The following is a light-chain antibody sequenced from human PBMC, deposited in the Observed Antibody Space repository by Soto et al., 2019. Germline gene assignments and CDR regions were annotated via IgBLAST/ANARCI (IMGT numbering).Light chain of an antibody. CDR2: AAS. V-gene: IGKV1-9*01. J-gene: IGKJ3*01. Sequence: IQLTQSPSSLSASVGDRVTITCRASQGISSYLAWYQQKPGKAPKLLIYAASTSQSGVPSRFSGSGSGTDFTLTISSLQPEDFATYYCQQPGTFGPGTKVDIK. CDR3: QQPGT. CDR1: QGISSY.